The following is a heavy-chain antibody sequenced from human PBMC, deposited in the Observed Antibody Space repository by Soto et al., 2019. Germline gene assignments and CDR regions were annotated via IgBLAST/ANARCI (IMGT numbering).Heavy chain of an antibody. CDR1: GYTFTSYA. J-gene: IGHJ6*02. D-gene: IGHD6-13*01. CDR2: INAGNGNT. V-gene: IGHV1-3*01. Sequence: VASVKVSCKASGYTFTSYAMHWVRQAPGQRLEWMGWINAGNGNTKYSQKFQGRVTITRDTSASTAYMELSSLRSEDTAVYYCASLGDGQQLAESENYYYYGMDVWGQGTTVTVSS. CDR3: ASLGDGQQLAESENYYYYGMDV.